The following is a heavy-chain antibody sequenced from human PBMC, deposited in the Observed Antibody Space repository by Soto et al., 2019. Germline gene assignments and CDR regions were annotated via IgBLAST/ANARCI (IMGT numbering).Heavy chain of an antibody. J-gene: IGHJ4*02. V-gene: IGHV3-30-3*01. CDR2: MSYDGSNK. Sequence: QVQLVESGGGVVQPGRSLRLSCAASGFTFSSYAMHWVRRAPGKGLEWMAVMSYDGSNKYYADSVKGRFTISRNNSKNTLYMHMTSLRPEDTALYSCARAGGAYWGQGILVIVSS. CDR3: ARAGGAY. D-gene: IGHD3-16*01. CDR1: GFTFSSYA.